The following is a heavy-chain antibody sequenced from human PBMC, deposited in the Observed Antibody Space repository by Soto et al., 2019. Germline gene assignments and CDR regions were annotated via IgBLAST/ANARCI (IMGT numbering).Heavy chain of an antibody. J-gene: IGHJ4*02. CDR3: AAEPLHYDILTGYPQTYFDY. D-gene: IGHD3-9*01. Sequence: GASVKVSCKASGFTFTSSAVQWVRQARGQRLEWIGWIVVGSGNTNYAQKFQERVTITRDMSTSTAYMELSSLRSEDTAVYYCAAEPLHYDILTGYPQTYFDYWGQGTLVTVSS. CDR2: IVVGSGNT. V-gene: IGHV1-58*01. CDR1: GFTFTSSA.